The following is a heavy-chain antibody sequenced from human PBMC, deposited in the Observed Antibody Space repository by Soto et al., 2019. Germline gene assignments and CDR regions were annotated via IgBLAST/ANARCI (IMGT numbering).Heavy chain of an antibody. CDR3: ARDREYSSSSEGYYYMDV. CDR2: ISSSSSYI. Sequence: GGSLRLSCAASGFTFSSYSMNWVRQAPGKGLEWVSSISSSSSYIYYADSVKGRFTISRDNAKNSLYLQMNSLRAEDTAVYYCARDREYSSSSEGYYYMDVWGKGTTVTVSS. CDR1: GFTFSSYS. V-gene: IGHV3-21*04. D-gene: IGHD6-6*01. J-gene: IGHJ6*03.